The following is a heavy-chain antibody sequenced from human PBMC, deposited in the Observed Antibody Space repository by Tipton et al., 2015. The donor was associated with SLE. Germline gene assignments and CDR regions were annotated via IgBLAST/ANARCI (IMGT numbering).Heavy chain of an antibody. J-gene: IGHJ5*01. D-gene: IGHD2-2*02. CDR1: GGSISSSSYY. Sequence: TLSLTCTVSGGSISSSSYYWGWIRQPPGKGLEWIGRIYYSGSTYYNASLKSRVTTSVDTSKNQFPLKLSSVTAADTAVYYCAREGCSSTSCYTGGWFDSWGQGTLVTVSS. CDR2: IYYSGST. CDR3: AREGCSSTSCYTGGWFDS. V-gene: IGHV4-39*06.